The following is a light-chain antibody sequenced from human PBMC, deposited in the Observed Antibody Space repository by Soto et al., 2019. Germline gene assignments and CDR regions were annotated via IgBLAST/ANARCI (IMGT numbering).Light chain of an antibody. J-gene: IGKJ1*01. CDR2: AAS. V-gene: IGKV1-5*01. Sequence: DIQMTQSPSTLSASVGDRVTITCRAGQSISTWLAWYQQKPGQAPKLLISAASNLESGVPSRFSGSGSGTEFTLIISGLQPDDFATYYCQQYNTYSWTFGQGTKV. CDR1: QSISTW. CDR3: QQYNTYSWT.